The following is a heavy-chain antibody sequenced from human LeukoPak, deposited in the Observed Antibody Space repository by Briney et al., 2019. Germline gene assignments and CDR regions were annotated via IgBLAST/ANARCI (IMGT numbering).Heavy chain of an antibody. CDR2: ISYGGSNK. V-gene: IGHV3-30*18. Sequence: PGGSLRLSCAASGFTFSSYGMHWVRQAPGKGLEWVAVISYGGSNKYYADSVKGRFTISRDNSKNTLYLQMNSLRAEDTAVYYCAKFPSPNSGYDLSGYWGQGTLVTVSS. CDR3: AKFPSPNSGYDLSGY. CDR1: GFTFSSYG. J-gene: IGHJ4*02. D-gene: IGHD5-12*01.